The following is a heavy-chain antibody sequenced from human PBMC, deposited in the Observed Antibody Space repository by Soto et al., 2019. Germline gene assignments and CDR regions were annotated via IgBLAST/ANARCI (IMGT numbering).Heavy chain of an antibody. V-gene: IGHV3-74*01. CDR1: GFTFSPFW. J-gene: IGHJ4*02. CDR2: INSDGNST. CDR3: ARGSNHFDY. Sequence: GGSLRLSCAAYGFTFSPFWMHWVRQVPGKGPMWDSRINSDGNSTSYADSVKGRFTISRDNAKNTLYLQMNSLRADVTAVYYCARGSNHFDYWGQGTGVTVSS. D-gene: IGHD4-4*01.